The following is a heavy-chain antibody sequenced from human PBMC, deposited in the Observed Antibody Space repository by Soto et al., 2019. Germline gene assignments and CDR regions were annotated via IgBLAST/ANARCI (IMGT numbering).Heavy chain of an antibody. CDR1: GGTFSSYA. Sequence: SVKVSCKASGGTFSSYAISWVRQAPGQGLEWMGGIIPIFGTANYAQKFQGRVTITADESTSTAYMELSSLRSEDTAVYYCARDPPYGRGWFDPWGQGTLVTVSS. V-gene: IGHV1-69*13. CDR2: IIPIFGTA. J-gene: IGHJ5*02. D-gene: IGHD3-10*02. CDR3: ARDPPYGRGWFDP.